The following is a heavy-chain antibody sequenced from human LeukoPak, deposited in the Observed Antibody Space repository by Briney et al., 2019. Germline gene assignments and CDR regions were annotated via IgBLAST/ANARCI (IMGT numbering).Heavy chain of an antibody. CDR2: INPSSGGT. CDR1: GYTFTGYY. Sequence: GASVKVSCKASGYTFTGYYMHWVRQAPGQGLEWMGWINPSSGGTNYAQKFQGRVTMTRDTSISTAYMELSRLRSDDTAVYYCALRGRGSYWVYFDYWGQGTLVTVSS. J-gene: IGHJ4*02. V-gene: IGHV1-2*02. CDR3: ALRGRGSYWVYFDY. D-gene: IGHD1-26*01.